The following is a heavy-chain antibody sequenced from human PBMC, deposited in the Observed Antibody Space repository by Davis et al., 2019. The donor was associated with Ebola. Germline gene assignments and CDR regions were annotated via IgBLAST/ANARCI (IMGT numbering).Heavy chain of an antibody. D-gene: IGHD1-1*01. CDR3: ATNTTSTAGFDS. CDR1: GGSFSGYY. CDR2: INHSGST. Sequence: PSETLSLTCAVYGGSFSGYYWSWIRQPPGKGLEWIGEINHSGSTNYNPSLKSRFTISVDTSNDQFSLKVTSVTAADTAVYYCATNTTSTAGFDSWGQGTLVTVSS. J-gene: IGHJ4*02. V-gene: IGHV4-34*01.